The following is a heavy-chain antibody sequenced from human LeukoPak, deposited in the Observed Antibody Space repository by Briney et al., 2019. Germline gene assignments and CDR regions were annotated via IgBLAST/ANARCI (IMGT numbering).Heavy chain of an antibody. CDR2: IYYSGGT. J-gene: IGHJ4*02. D-gene: IGHD2-2*02. CDR3: ARRNTRNTSVFDY. V-gene: IGHV4-39*01. CDR1: GGSISSSSYY. Sequence: PSETLSLTCTVSGGSISSSSYYWGWIRQPPGKGLEWIGSIYYSGGTYYNPSLKSRVTISVDTSKNQFSLKLSSVTAADTAVYYCARRNTRNTSVFDYWGQGTLVTVSS.